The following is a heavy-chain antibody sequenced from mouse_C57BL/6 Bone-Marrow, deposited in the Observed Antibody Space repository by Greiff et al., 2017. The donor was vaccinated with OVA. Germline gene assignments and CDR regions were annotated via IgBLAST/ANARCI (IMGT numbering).Heavy chain of an antibody. CDR3: ASGIDYGCSRGY. CDR2: INPGSGGT. J-gene: IGHJ2*01. V-gene: IGHV1-54*01. CDR1: GYAFTNYL. Sequence: VQLKESGAELVRPGTSVKVSCKASGYAFTNYLIEWVKQRPGQGLEWIGVINPGSGGTNSNEKFKGKATLTVDKSSSNAYMQLSSLTSEYSAVYFCASGIDYGCSRGYWGRGTTLTVSA. D-gene: IGHD2-2*01.